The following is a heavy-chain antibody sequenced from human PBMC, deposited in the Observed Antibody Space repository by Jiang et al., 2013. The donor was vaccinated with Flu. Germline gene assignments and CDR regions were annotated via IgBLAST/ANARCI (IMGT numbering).Heavy chain of an antibody. J-gene: IGHJ4*02. Sequence: GAEVKKPGASVKVSCKASGYTFTSYAMHWMRQAPGQRLEWMGWINAGNGNTKYSQKFQGRVTITRDTSASTAYMELSSLRSEDTAVYYCARDQAGWGSSGEYFDYWGQGTLVTVSS. CDR2: INAGNGNT. D-gene: IGHD6-19*01. CDR3: ARDQAGWGSSGEYFDY. V-gene: IGHV1-3*01. CDR1: GYTFTSYA.